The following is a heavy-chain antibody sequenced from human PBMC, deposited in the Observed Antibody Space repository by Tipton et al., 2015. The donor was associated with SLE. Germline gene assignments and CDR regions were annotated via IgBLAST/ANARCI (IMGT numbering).Heavy chain of an antibody. CDR1: GYTFTNYW. J-gene: IGHJ4*02. D-gene: IGHD2-2*01. Sequence: QLVQSGAEVKKPGESLKISCKGSGYTFTNYWMNWVRQAPGKGLEWVANIKPDGTTEYYAASVKGRFTISRDNAQNSLYLDMNSLRAEDTALYYCAAAAMGHWGQGTLVTVSS. CDR3: AAAAMGH. V-gene: IGHV3-7*01. CDR2: IKPDGTTE.